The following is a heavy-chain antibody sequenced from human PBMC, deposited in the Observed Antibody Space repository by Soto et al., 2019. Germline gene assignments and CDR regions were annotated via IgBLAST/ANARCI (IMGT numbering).Heavy chain of an antibody. CDR3: ARARVVGAHRNYSGMDV. CDR2: ISSRISYI. J-gene: IGHJ6*04. V-gene: IGHV3-21*01. Sequence: PAVSLRLSCAASGFTFSSYSMNWVRQAPGKGLEWVSSISSRISYIYYADSVKGRFTISRCNAKNSLYLQMNSLRAEDTAVYYCARARVVGAHRNYSGMDVWGKVTKVTV. D-gene: IGHD1-26*01. CDR1: GFTFSSYS.